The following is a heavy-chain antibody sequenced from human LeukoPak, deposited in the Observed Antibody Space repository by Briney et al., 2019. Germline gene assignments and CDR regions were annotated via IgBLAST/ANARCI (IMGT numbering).Heavy chain of an antibody. J-gene: IGHJ5*02. V-gene: IGHV3-53*01. CDR2: IYSGGST. Sequence: GGSLRLSCEASGFTVSSNDMSWVRQAPGKGLEWVSVIYSGGSTDYTDSVMGRFTISRDNSKNTLYLQMNSLRADDTAVYFCARGPRGFDPWGQGTLVTVSS. CDR3: ARGPRGFDP. CDR1: GFTVSSND.